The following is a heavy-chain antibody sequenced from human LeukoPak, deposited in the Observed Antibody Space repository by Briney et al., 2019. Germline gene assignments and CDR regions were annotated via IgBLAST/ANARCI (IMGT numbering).Heavy chain of an antibody. CDR3: ARGPFGGLYYYYMDV. CDR2: IYYSGST. J-gene: IGHJ6*03. V-gene: IGHV4-59*01. Sequence: SETLSLTCTVSGGSISSYYWSWIRQPPGKGLEWIGYIYYSGSTNYNPSLKSRVTISVDTSKNQFSLKLSSVTAADTAVYYCARGPFGGLYYYYMDVWGKGTTVTVSS. CDR1: GGSISSYY. D-gene: IGHD3-3*01.